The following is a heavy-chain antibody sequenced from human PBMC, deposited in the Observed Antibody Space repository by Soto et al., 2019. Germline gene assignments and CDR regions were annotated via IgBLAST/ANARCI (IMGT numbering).Heavy chain of an antibody. CDR2: ISAYNGNT. CDR1: GYTFTSYG. Sequence: ASVKVSCKASGYTFTSYGISWVRQAPGQGLEWMGWISAYNGNTNYAQKLQGRVTMTTDTSTSTAYMELRSLSSDDTAVYYCARDNVWAQVRAVAGSSGYYYYGMDIWCQGTTVTVSS. J-gene: IGHJ6*02. D-gene: IGHD6-19*01. CDR3: ARDNVWAQVRAVAGSSGYYYYGMDI. V-gene: IGHV1-18*04.